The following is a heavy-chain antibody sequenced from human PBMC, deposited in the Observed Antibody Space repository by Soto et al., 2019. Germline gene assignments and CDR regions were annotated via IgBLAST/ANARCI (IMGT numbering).Heavy chain of an antibody. Sequence: ASVKVSCKASGYTFTSYDINWVRQATGQGPEWMGWMNPDSGNTGYVQKFQGRVTMARNTAISTAYMELSSLRSEDTAVYYCARSVGGSNVNFDYWGQGTLVTVSS. V-gene: IGHV1-8*01. D-gene: IGHD3-10*01. CDR1: GYTFTSYD. CDR2: MNPDSGNT. J-gene: IGHJ4*02. CDR3: ARSVGGSNVNFDY.